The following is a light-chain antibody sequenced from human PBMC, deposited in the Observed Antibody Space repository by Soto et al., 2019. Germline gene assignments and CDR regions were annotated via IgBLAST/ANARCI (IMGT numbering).Light chain of an antibody. J-gene: IGKJ1*01. CDR2: GAS. V-gene: IGKV3-15*01. Sequence: IVVTQSPASLSVSPGETATLSCRAGQSVSSNLAWYRQKPGQAPRLLIYGASTRATGIPARFSGSGSGTDFTLTISSLQSEDFAVYYCHQYHNWWTFGQGTKVEV. CDR1: QSVSSN. CDR3: HQYHNWWT.